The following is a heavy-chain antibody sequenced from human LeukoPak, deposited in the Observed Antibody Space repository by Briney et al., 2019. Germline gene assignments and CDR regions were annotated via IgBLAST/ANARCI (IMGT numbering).Heavy chain of an antibody. Sequence: PGGSLRLSCAASGFTFSNYAVSWVRQAPGKGLEWVSSISGSGDNTYYAGSVKGRFTISRDNSKNTLYLQMNRLEADDTAVYYCAKDLALYTGPYTGSFYSPIDCWGQGTLVTVSS. J-gene: IGHJ4*02. CDR3: AKDLALYTGPYTGSFYSPIDC. CDR2: ISGSGDNT. CDR1: GFTFSNYA. V-gene: IGHV3-23*01. D-gene: IGHD1-26*01.